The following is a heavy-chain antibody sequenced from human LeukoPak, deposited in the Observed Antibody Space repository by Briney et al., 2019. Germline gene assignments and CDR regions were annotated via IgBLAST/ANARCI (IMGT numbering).Heavy chain of an antibody. D-gene: IGHD3-10*01. CDR1: GYTFTSCY. Sequence: ASVKVSCKASGYTFTSCYMHWVRQAPGQGLEWMGIINPSGGSTSYAQKFQGRVTMTRDMSTSTVYMELSSLRSEDTAVYYCARDEVTMVRGVTYYYYYYMDVWGKGTTVTVSS. CDR2: INPSGGST. CDR3: ARDEVTMVRGVTYYYYYYMDV. J-gene: IGHJ6*03. V-gene: IGHV1-46*01.